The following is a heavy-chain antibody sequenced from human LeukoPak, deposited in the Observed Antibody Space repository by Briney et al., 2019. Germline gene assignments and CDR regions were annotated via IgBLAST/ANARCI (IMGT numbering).Heavy chain of an antibody. Sequence: PSETLSLTCSVSGDSISSTHFYWGWIRQAPGKGLEWIGSISYSGSTYYTPSLKSRVTVSVDTSKNQFSLKLSSVAAADTAVYYCARSRRGGPFDIWGLGTMVTVSS. J-gene: IGHJ3*02. D-gene: IGHD3-10*01. CDR3: ARSRRGGPFDI. CDR2: ISYSGST. CDR1: GDSISSTHFY. V-gene: IGHV4-39*07.